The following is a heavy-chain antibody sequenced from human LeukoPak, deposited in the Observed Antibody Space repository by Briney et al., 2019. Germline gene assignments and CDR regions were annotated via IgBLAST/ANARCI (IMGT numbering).Heavy chain of an antibody. D-gene: IGHD2-8*01. CDR3: ARTNGMDV. CDR1: GFALSSHW. V-gene: IGHV3-7*01. CDR2: MNRDGSHT. J-gene: IGHJ6*02. Sequence: GGSLRLSCAASGFALSSHWMTWVRQAPGRGPEWVANMNRDGSHTYYLDSVKGRFTISKDNAKHSLYLQMNSLRAEDTALYHCARTNGMDVWGQGSTVIVSS.